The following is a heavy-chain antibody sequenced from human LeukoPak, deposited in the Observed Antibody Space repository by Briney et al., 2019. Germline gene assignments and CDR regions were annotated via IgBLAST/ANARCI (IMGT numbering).Heavy chain of an antibody. V-gene: IGHV3-48*04. D-gene: IGHD4-11*01. J-gene: IGHJ4*02. CDR1: GFTFSSYS. Sequence: GGSLRLSCAASGFTFSSYSMNWVRQAPGQGLEWVAYVSTSSTTIQYADSVKGRFTISRDDAKNSLSLQMNSLRVEDTAVYYCARVIAIHTVTPFDHWGQGTLVTVSS. CDR2: VSTSSTTI. CDR3: ARVIAIHTVTPFDH.